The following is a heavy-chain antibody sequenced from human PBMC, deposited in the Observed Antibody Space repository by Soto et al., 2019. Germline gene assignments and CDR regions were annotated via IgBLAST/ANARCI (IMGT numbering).Heavy chain of an antibody. V-gene: IGHV3-21*01. Sequence: SGGSLRLSCAASGFTFSSYSMNWVRQAPGKGLEWVSSISSSSSYIYYADSVKGRFTISRDNAKNSLYLQMNSLRAEDTAVYYCARDIYPTHYYDSSGYYYSNWFDPWGQGTLVTVSS. J-gene: IGHJ5*02. CDR3: ARDIYPTHYYDSSGYYYSNWFDP. CDR2: ISSSSSYI. D-gene: IGHD3-22*01. CDR1: GFTFSSYS.